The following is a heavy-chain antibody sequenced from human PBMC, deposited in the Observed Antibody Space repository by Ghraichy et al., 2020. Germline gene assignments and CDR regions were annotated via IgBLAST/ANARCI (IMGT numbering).Heavy chain of an antibody. Sequence: SGPTLVKPTQTLTLTCTFSGFALTTGRVSVGWIRQPPGNALQWLALIYGDNDKRYSSSLKSRLTITKDTSKNQVVLTMTSMDPVDTATYFCAHAISYSGTYPDYYYYYYMDVWGKGTAVTVSS. D-gene: IGHD1-26*01. V-gene: IGHV2-5*02. CDR1: GFALTTGRVS. CDR3: AHAISYSGTYPDYYYYYYMDV. CDR2: IYGDNDK. J-gene: IGHJ6*03.